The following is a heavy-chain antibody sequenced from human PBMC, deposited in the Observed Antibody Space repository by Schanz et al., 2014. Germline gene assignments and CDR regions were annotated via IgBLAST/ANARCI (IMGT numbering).Heavy chain of an antibody. V-gene: IGHV3-33*01. CDR2: IWNNGVTK. CDR1: GFSLNTYG. Sequence: QAQLMESGGGVVQPGTSLILSCSVSGFSLNTYGIHWFRQPAGKGLEWVAVIWNNGVTKYYADSVRGRFTISRDRFQNTLYRLMSSLRAEDTAVDYCARARFDYGEVDYWGQGTLVTVSS. D-gene: IGHD4-17*01. CDR3: ARARFDYGEVDY. J-gene: IGHJ4*02.